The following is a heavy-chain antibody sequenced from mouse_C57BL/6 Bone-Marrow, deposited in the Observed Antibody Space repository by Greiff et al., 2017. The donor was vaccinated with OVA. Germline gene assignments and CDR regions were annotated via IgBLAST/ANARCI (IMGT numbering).Heavy chain of an antibody. D-gene: IGHD2-3*01. Sequence: EVQLQQSGAELVKPVASVKLSCTASGFNIKDYYMHWVKQRTEQGLEWIGRIDPEAGETKYAPKFQGKATITADTSSNTAYLQLSSLTSEDTAVDYCADGDGYYYAMDYWGQGTSVTVSS. CDR1: GFNIKDYY. V-gene: IGHV14-2*01. CDR3: ADGDGYYYAMDY. J-gene: IGHJ4*01. CDR2: IDPEAGET.